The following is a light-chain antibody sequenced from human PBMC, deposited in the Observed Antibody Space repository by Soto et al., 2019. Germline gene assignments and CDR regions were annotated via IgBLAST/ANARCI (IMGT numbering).Light chain of an antibody. CDR1: QAMNTY. J-gene: IGKJ5*01. CDR3: QQLHSYPIT. Sequence: DIQLTQSPSFLSASVGDRVTISCRASQAMNTYLAWYQQRPGAAPKLLVYGASTLYTGVPSRFSGSESGAVFTLTISSLQPEDFATYYCQQLHSYPITFGQGTRLEI. V-gene: IGKV1-9*01. CDR2: GAS.